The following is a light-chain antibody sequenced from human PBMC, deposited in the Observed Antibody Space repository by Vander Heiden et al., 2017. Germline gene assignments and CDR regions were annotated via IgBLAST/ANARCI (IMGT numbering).Light chain of an antibody. CDR1: QDISTW. CDR2: AAS. V-gene: IGKV1-12*01. CDR3: QQANSFPYT. Sequence: DIQMTQSPSSVAASVGDRVTITCRASQDISTWLAWYQQKPGKAPNLLIYAASSLQSGVPSRFSGSGSGTDFTLTISSLQPEDFASYYCQQANSFPYTFGQWTKLEIK. J-gene: IGKJ2*01.